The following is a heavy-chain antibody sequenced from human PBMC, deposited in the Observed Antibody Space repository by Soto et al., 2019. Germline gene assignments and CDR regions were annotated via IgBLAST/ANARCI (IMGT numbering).Heavy chain of an antibody. CDR1: GYTFTSYS. V-gene: IGHV1-18*01. Sequence: QVQLVQSGAEVKKPGASVKVSCKASGYTFTSYSISWVRQAPGQGLEWMGWINVYNGNTKYAQKFQCRVTITTDTSTSTVYMELRSLTSDDTAVYYCARDGVAVTTGISGYWGQGTLVTVSS. D-gene: IGHD4-4*01. CDR3: ARDGVAVTTGISGY. CDR2: INVYNGNT. J-gene: IGHJ4*02.